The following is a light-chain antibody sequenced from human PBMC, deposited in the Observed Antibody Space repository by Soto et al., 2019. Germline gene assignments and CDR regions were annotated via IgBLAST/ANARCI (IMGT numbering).Light chain of an antibody. V-gene: IGLV1-44*01. Sequence: QSVLTQPPSASGSPGQRVAISCSGGSSNIGTNAVNWYQQLPGTAPKLLIYNHNQRPSGVPDRFSASKSGTSASLAISGLQSEDEADYYCGTWDDSLKAVLFGGGTKVTVL. CDR3: GTWDDSLKAVL. J-gene: IGLJ2*01. CDR1: SSNIGTNA. CDR2: NHN.